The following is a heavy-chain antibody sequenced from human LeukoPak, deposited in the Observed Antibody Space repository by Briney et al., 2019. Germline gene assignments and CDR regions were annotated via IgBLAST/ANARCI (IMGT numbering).Heavy chain of an antibody. Sequence: SVKVSCKASGGTFSSYAISWVRQAPGQGLEWMGRIIPILGIANYAQKFQGRVTITADKSTSTAYMELSSLRSEDTAVYYCARDFCSDGSCYPSSGYYGMDVWGQGTTVTVSS. D-gene: IGHD2-15*01. CDR3: ARDFCSDGSCYPSSGYYGMDV. V-gene: IGHV1-69*04. CDR2: IIPILGIA. J-gene: IGHJ6*02. CDR1: GGTFSSYA.